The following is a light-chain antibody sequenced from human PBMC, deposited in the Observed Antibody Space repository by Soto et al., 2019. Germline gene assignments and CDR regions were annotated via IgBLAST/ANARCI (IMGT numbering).Light chain of an antibody. CDR1: SSNIGNNY. V-gene: IGLV1-51*02. CDR3: GTSDSSLSALHV. J-gene: IGLJ1*01. Sequence: QSVLTQPPSVSAAPGQKVTISCSGSSSNIGNNYVSWYQQLPGTAPKLLIYENNKRPSGMPDRFSGSKSGTSDTLGITGLQTGDEADYYCGTSDSSLSALHVFGTGTKVTVL. CDR2: ENN.